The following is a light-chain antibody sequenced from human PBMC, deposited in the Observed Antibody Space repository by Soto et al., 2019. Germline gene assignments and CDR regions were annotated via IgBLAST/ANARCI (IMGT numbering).Light chain of an antibody. CDR2: RAS. J-gene: IGKJ2*01. CDR3: QQYGKFLT. CDR1: QSIDTA. Sequence: DIQMTQSPSTLSASVGDRVTITCRASQSIDTALAWYQQRPGKAPNLLIYRASNLESGVPSRFSGSGSGTEFTLAINSLQPDDFATYYCQQYGKFLTFGQGTKLEIK. V-gene: IGKV1-5*03.